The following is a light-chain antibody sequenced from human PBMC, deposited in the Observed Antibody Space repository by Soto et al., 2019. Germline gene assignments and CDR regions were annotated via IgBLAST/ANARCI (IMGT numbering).Light chain of an antibody. CDR2: GAF. CDR3: QQYGSSLWT. Sequence: ESVLTQSPGTLSLSPGERATLSCRASQSLTSNYLAWYQQKPGQAPRLLIYGAFSRATGTPDRFSGSASGTDFTLTISRLEPEDFAVYYCQQYGSSLWTFGQGAKVDIK. CDR1: QSLTSNY. J-gene: IGKJ1*01. V-gene: IGKV3-20*01.